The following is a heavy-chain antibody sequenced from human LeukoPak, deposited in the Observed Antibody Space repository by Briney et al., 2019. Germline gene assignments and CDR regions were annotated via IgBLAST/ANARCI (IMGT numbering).Heavy chain of an antibody. J-gene: IGHJ4*02. CDR2: IYYSGST. CDR3: ARVAYYYDSSGYRFDY. D-gene: IGHD3-22*01. CDR1: GGSVSSGSYY. V-gene: IGHV4-61*01. Sequence: SSETLSLTCTVSGGSVSSGSYYWSWIRQPPGEGLEWIGNIYYSGSTNYNPSLKSRGTISGDMSKNQFSLKLSSVTAADTAVYYCARVAYYYDSSGYRFDYWDQGTLVTVSS.